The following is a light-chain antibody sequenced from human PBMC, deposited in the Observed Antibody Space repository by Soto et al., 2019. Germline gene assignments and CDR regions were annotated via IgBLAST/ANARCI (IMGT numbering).Light chain of an antibody. CDR1: SSDVGGQNY. V-gene: IGLV2-8*01. CDR3: ISHAGNNNYV. J-gene: IGLJ1*01. Sequence: SVLTQPPSASGSPGQSVAISCTGTSSDVGGQNYVSWYQQHPGKAPKLIIYAVTERPSGVPDRFSGSKSGNTASLTVSGLQTEDEADYYCISHAGNNNYVFGTGPKV. CDR2: AVT.